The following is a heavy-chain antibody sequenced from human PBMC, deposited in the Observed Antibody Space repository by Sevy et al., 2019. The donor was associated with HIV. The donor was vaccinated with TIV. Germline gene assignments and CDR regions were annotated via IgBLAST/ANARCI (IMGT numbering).Heavy chain of an antibody. CDR3: ARACAAAGGRSGPIDAFDI. D-gene: IGHD6-13*01. CDR2: IGTVKDT. V-gene: IGHV3-13*01. J-gene: IGHJ3*02. CDR1: GFTFSTYD. Sequence: GGSLRLSCVASGFTFSTYDMHWVRQVKGKGLEWVSGIGTVKDTYYPDSVKGRFIISREDAKNSLYLQMNSLRAGDTAVYYCARACAAAGGRSGPIDAFDIWGQRTLVTVSS.